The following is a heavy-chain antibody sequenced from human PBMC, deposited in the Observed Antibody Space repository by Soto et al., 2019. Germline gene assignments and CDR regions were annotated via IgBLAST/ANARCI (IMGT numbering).Heavy chain of an antibody. Sequence: SETLSLTCTVSGDSISSYYWSWIRQSPGKGLEWIGYIYYSGSTNYNPSLKSRVTMSIDTSKNQFSLRLTSVTAADTAVYYCASCGYSVRYSYMDVWGKGTTVTVSS. J-gene: IGHJ6*03. D-gene: IGHD3-22*01. V-gene: IGHV4-59*08. CDR2: IYYSGST. CDR3: ASCGYSVRYSYMDV. CDR1: GDSISSYY.